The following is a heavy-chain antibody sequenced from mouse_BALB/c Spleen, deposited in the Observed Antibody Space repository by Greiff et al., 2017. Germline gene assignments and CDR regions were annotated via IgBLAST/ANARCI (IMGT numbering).Heavy chain of an antibody. Sequence: DVMLVESGGGLVQPGGSRKLSCAASGFTFSSFGMHWVRQAPEKGLEWVAYISSGSSTIYYADTVKGRFTISRDNPKNTLFLQMTSLRSEDTAMYYCARNGGLDYWGQGTTLTVSS. J-gene: IGHJ2*01. CDR2: ISSGSSTI. V-gene: IGHV5-17*02. CDR3: ARNGGLDY. CDR1: GFTFSSFG.